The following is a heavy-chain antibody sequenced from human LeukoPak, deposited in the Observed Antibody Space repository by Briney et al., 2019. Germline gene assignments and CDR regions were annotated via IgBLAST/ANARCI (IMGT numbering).Heavy chain of an antibody. CDR2: INAGNGNT. J-gene: IGHJ6*02. CDR1: GYTFTSYA. D-gene: IGHD1-26*01. Sequence: GASVKVSCKASGYTFTSYAMHWVRQAPGQRLEWMGWINAGNGNTKYSQKFQGRVTITRDTSASTAYMELSSLRSEDTAVYYCARAPWELLRPSGMDVWGQGTTVTVSS. V-gene: IGHV1-3*01. CDR3: ARAPWELLRPSGMDV.